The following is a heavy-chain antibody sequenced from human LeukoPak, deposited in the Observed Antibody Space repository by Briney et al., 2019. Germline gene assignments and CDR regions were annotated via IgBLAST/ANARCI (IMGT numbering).Heavy chain of an antibody. CDR1: GFTFSNYA. CDR3: AKAMITFGGVIGKPFDY. CDR2: IRYDGSNK. V-gene: IGHV3-30*02. D-gene: IGHD3-16*02. J-gene: IGHJ4*02. Sequence: GGSLRLSCAASGFTFSNYAMSWLRQAPGKGLEWVAFIRYDGSNKYYADSVKGRFTISRDNSKNTLYLQMNSLRAEDTAVYYCAKAMITFGGVIGKPFDYWGQGTLVTVSS.